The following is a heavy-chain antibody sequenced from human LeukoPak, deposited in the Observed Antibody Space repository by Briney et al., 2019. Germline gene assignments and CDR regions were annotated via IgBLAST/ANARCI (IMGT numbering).Heavy chain of an antibody. CDR2: IYHSGST. D-gene: IGHD6-13*01. CDR3: ARSYSSSWYEYFQH. CDR1: GYSISSGYY. J-gene: IGHJ1*01. Sequence: SETLSLTCAVSGYSISSGYYWGWIRQPPGKGLEWIGSIYHSGSTYYNPSLKSRVTISVDTSKNQFSLKLSSVTAADTAVYYCARSYSSSWYEYFQHWGQGTLVTVSS. V-gene: IGHV4-38-2*01.